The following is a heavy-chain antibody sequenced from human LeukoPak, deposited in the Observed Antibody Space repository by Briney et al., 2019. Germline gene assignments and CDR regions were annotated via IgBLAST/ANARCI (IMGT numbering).Heavy chain of an antibody. CDR2: INQSGNT. D-gene: IGHD6-19*01. J-gene: IGHJ4*02. V-gene: IGHV4-34*01. CDR3: ATKYSLAVAANPPYFDY. CDR1: GGSLNGYY. Sequence: SETLSLTCGVYGGSLNGYYWAWIRQPPGRGLEWIGEINQSGNTNYNPSLKSRVTISVDTSKKQFSLKLRFVTAADTALYYCATKYSLAVAANPPYFDYWGQGTLVTVSS.